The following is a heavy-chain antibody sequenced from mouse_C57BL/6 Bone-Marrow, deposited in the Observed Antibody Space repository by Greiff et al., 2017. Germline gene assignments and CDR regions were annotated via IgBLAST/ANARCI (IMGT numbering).Heavy chain of an antibody. CDR3: AREEAHGSRTGFDY. D-gene: IGHD1-1*01. Sequence: QVQLQQSGAELVKPGASVKLSCKASGYTFTSYWITWVKQRPGQGLEWIGDIYPGSGSINYNEKFKSKATLTVDTSSSTVYMQLSSLTSEDSAVYYCAREEAHGSRTGFDYWGQGTLVTVSA. CDR2: IYPGSGSI. CDR1: GYTFTSYW. J-gene: IGHJ3*01. V-gene: IGHV1-55*01.